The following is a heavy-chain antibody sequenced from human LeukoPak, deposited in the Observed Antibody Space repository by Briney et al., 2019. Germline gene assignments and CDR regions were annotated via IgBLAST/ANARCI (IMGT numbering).Heavy chain of an antibody. J-gene: IGHJ4*02. CDR2: ISSSSSYI. CDR1: GFTFSSYW. CDR3: ARFGHGYNLDY. Sequence: GGSLRLSCAASGFTFSSYWMSWVRQAPGKGLEWVSSISSSSSYIYYADSVKGRFTISRDNAKNSLYLQMNSLRAEDTAVYYCARFGHGYNLDYWGQGTLVTVSS. V-gene: IGHV3-21*01. D-gene: IGHD5-24*01.